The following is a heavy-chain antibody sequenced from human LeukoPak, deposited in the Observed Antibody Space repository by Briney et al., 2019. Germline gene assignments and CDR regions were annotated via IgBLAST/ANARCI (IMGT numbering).Heavy chain of an antibody. V-gene: IGHV6-1*01. CDR3: ARVSGIAAAGTFFDY. CDR1: GDSVSSNSAA. CDR2: TYYRSKWYN. J-gene: IGHJ4*02. Sequence: SQTLSLACAISGDSVSSNSAAWNWIKQSPSRGLEWLGRTYYRSKWYNDYAVSVKSRITINPDTSKNQFSLQLNSVTPEDTAVYYCARVSGIAAAGTFFDYWGQGTLVTVSS. D-gene: IGHD6-13*01.